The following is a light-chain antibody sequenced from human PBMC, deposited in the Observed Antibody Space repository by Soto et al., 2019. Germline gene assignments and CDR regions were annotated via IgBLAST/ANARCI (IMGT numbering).Light chain of an antibody. CDR2: AAS. CDR1: QTISSY. V-gene: IGKV1-39*01. J-gene: IGKJ4*01. CDR3: QQYGSSPLT. Sequence: DIQMTQSPSSLSASVGDRVTITCRASQTISSYLNWYQQTPGRAPKLLIYAASSLQGGVPSRFSGSGSGTDFTLTISRLEPEDFAVYYCQQYGSSPLTFGGGTKVEIK.